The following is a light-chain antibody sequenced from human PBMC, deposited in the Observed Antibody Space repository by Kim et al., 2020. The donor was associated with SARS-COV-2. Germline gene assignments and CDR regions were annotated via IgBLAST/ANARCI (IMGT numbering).Light chain of an antibody. Sequence: IQMAQSPSSVSASVGDRGPLTFRANQGISRWLALYQQKPGKAPKLLIYAASSLQSGVPSRVSGSGSGTDFTLTISSLQPEDFATYYCQQANSFPLTFGGGTTLEIK. CDR2: AAS. J-gene: IGKJ4*01. CDR1: QGISRW. CDR3: QQANSFPLT. V-gene: IGKV1-12*01.